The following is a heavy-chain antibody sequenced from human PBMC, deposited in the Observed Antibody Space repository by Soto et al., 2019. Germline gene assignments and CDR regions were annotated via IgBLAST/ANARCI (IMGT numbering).Heavy chain of an antibody. Sequence: GESLKISCQGSGFSFTTSWIAWVRQTPGKGLEWMGLIYPGDSDTRYSPSFQGQVTISVDRSIRTAYLQWSSLQASDTAIYYCARSHGLDVWGQGTTVTVSS. CDR2: IYPGDSDT. J-gene: IGHJ6*02. V-gene: IGHV5-51*01. CDR3: ARSHGLDV. CDR1: GFSFTTSW.